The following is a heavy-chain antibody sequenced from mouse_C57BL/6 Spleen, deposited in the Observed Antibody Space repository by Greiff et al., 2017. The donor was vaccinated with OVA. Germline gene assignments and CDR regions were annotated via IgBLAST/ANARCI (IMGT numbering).Heavy chain of an antibody. CDR3: ARWGTTVVATGDYFDY. CDR1: GFTFSSYG. D-gene: IGHD1-1*01. Sequence: EVMLVESGGDLVKPGGSLKLSCAASGFTFSSYGMSWVRQTPDKRLEWVATISSGGSYTYYPDSVKGRFTISRDNAKNTLYLQMSSLKSEDTAMYYCARWGTTVVATGDYFDYGGQGTTLTVSS. CDR2: ISSGGSYT. J-gene: IGHJ2*01. V-gene: IGHV5-6*01.